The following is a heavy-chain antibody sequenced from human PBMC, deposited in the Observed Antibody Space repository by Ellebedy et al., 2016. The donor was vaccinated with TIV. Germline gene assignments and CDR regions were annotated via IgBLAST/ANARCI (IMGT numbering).Heavy chain of an antibody. CDR2: ISHTGSRT. J-gene: IGHJ4*02. Sequence: PGGSLRLSCAASGFTFNSYAMSWVRQPPGKGLEWVSTISHTGSRTYYANSVEGRFIISRDNSKRTLDLQMKSLRDEDTAVYFCAKDRTSGDGYWVFDSWGQGTMVSVSS. V-gene: IGHV3-23*01. D-gene: IGHD2-21*02. CDR3: AKDRTSGDGYWVFDS. CDR1: GFTFNSYA.